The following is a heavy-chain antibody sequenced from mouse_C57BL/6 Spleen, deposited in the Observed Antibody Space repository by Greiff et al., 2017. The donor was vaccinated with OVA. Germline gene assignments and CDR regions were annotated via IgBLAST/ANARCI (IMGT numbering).Heavy chain of an antibody. V-gene: IGHV5-6*02. CDR3: ASSDGYDEAWFAY. Sequence: EVKLVESGGDLVKPGGSLKLSCAASGFTFSSYGMSWVRQTPDTRLEWVATISSGGSYTYYPDSVKGRFTISRDNAKNTLYLQMSSLKSEDTAMYYCASSDGYDEAWFAYWGQGTLVTVSA. J-gene: IGHJ3*01. CDR1: GFTFSSYG. D-gene: IGHD2-2*01. CDR2: ISSGGSYT.